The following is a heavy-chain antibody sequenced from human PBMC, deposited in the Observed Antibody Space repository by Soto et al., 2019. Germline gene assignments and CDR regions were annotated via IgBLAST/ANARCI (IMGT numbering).Heavy chain of an antibody. D-gene: IGHD3-22*01. V-gene: IGHV1-2*02. CDR1: GYTFIDYY. CDR3: ARGFYDSSGFFYAGWFGP. CDR2: IIPKSGDT. Sequence: QVHLVQSGAEVKKPGASVNVSCKASGYTFIDYYIHWLRQAPGQGPEWMGWIIPKSGDTKYSEKFQGRVAMTRDTSINTAYMEMNSLRSDDTAVYYCARGFYDSSGFFYAGWFGPWGQGTLVTVSS. J-gene: IGHJ5*02.